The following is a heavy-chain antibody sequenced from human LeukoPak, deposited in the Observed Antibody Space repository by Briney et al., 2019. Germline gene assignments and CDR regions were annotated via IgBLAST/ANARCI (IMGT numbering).Heavy chain of an antibody. CDR1: GGSFSGYY. V-gene: IGHV4-34*01. CDR2: INHSGST. J-gene: IGHJ4*02. D-gene: IGHD2-2*01. Sequence: SETLSLTCAVYGGSFSGYYWSWIRQPPGKGLEWIGEINHSGSTNYNPSLKSRVTISVDTSKNQFSLKLSSVTAADTVVYYCARVVWRDIVVVPAAPFDYWGQGTLVTVSS. CDR3: ARVVWRDIVVVPAAPFDY.